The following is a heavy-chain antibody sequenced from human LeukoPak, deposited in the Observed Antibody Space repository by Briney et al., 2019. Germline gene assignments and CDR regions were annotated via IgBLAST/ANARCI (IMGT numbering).Heavy chain of an antibody. D-gene: IGHD2-2*01. CDR2: IYTSGST. CDR3: ARFVVVPAAMLPPI. V-gene: IGHV4-61*02. CDR1: GGSISSGSYY. J-gene: IGHJ3*02. Sequence: PSQTLSLTCTVSGGSISSGSYYWSWIRQPAGKGLEWTGRIYTSGSTNYNPSLKSRVTISVDTSKNQFSLKLSSVTAADTAVYYCARFVVVPAAMLPPIWGQGTMVTVSS.